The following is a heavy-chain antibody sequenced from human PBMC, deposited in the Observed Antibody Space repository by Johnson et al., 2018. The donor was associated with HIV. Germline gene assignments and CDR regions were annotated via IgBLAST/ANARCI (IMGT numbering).Heavy chain of an antibody. CDR1: GFTFSSYA. D-gene: IGHD4-23*01. V-gene: IGHV3-30*04. CDR2: ISYDGSNK. Sequence: QVQLVESGGGVVQPGRSLRLSCAASGFTFSSYAMHWVRQAPGKGLEWVAVISYDGSNKYYADSVKGRFTISRDKSKNTLYLQMNSLRAEDTAWDYCARDYRYGGNSAFDIWGQGTMVTVSS. J-gene: IGHJ3*02. CDR3: ARDYRYGGNSAFDI.